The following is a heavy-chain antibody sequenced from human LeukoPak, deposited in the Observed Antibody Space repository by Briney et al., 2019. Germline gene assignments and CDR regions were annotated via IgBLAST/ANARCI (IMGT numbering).Heavy chain of an antibody. CDR3: ASPKKTYYYDSSGSPGSFDY. CDR1: GGTFSSYA. CDR2: IIPILGIA. J-gene: IGHJ4*02. V-gene: IGHV1-69*04. Sequence: SVKVSCKASGGTFSSYAISWVRQAPGQGLEWMGRIIPILGIANYAQKFQGRVTITADKSTSTAYMELSSLRSEDTAVYYCASPKKTYYYDSSGSPGSFDYWGQGTPATVSS. D-gene: IGHD3-22*01.